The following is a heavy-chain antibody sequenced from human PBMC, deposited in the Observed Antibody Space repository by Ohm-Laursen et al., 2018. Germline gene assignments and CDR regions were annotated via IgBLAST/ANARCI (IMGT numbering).Heavy chain of an antibody. J-gene: IGHJ4*02. V-gene: IGHV3-23*01. CDR3: AHYGGHDY. CDR1: GFIFSNFA. CDR2: ISGNGVST. D-gene: IGHD4-23*01. Sequence: GSLRLSCSASGFIFSNFAMNWVRQAPGKGLEWVAAISGNGVSTYYADSVKGRFTISRDNSKSTLYLQMSNLGAEDTALYYCAHYGGHDYWGQGTLVTVSS.